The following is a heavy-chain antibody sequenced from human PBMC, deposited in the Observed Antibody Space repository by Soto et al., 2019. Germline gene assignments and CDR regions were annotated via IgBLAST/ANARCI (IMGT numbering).Heavy chain of an antibody. J-gene: IGHJ6*02. CDR3: PRDSRPGCSYGYVHYYGMDV. CDR2: INHSGYT. CDR1: GGSFSGDY. D-gene: IGHD5-18*01. Sequence: LTCTVYGGSFSGDYGSWIHQPPGEGLEWLGEINHSGYTSYNPSLNSRVPIAVDTSKNQASLNLSSVTAADTAVYYXPRDSRPGCSYGYVHYYGMDVGCQRSRVTVSS. V-gene: IGHV4-34*01.